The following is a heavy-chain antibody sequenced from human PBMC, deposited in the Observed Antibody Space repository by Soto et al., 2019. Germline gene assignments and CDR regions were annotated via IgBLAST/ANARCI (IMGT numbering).Heavy chain of an antibody. J-gene: IGHJ4*01. CDR2: IYYSGST. Sequence: PSETLSLTCTVSGGSISSSSYYWGWIRQPPGKGLEWIGSIYYSGSTYYNPSLKSRVTISVDTSKNQFSLKLSSVTAADTAVYYCARDWFTLIAAANFWGHGTLVTVSS. CDR3: ARDWFTLIAAANF. D-gene: IGHD6-13*01. V-gene: IGHV4-39*02. CDR1: GGSISSSSYY.